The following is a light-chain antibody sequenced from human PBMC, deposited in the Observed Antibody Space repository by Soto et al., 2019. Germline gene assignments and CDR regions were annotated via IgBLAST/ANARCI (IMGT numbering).Light chain of an antibody. J-gene: IGKJ1*01. CDR2: GAS. V-gene: IGKV3-15*01. CDR1: QSLSSN. Sequence: EIVMTQSPATLSVSPGERATLSCRASQSLSSNLAWYQQKPGQAPRLLIYGASTRATAIPGRFSGSGSGTEFTLTISSLQSEAFAVYYCQQYNKGWTFGQGTKLEIK. CDR3: QQYNKGWT.